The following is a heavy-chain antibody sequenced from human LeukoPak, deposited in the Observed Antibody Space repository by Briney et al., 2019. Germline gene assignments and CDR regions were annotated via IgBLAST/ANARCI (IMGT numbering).Heavy chain of an antibody. CDR1: GFTFSSYW. CDR2: IKQDGSEK. V-gene: IGHV3-7*05. Sequence: PGESLRLSCVVSGFTFSSYWMSWVRQAPGKGLEWVANIKQDGSEKYYVDSVKGRFTISRDNAKNSLYLQMNSLRAEDTAVYYCARDPYSSNWLDGFDIWGQGTMVTVSS. CDR3: ARDPYSSNWLDGFDI. J-gene: IGHJ3*02. D-gene: IGHD6-13*01.